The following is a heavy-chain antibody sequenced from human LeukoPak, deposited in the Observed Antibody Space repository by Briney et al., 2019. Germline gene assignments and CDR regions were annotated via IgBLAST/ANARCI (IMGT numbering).Heavy chain of an antibody. Sequence: ASVKVSCRASGYTFTSYLMHWMRQAPGQGLEYMGVINPNGSSTKYVHKFQGRVTMTSDTSTSTLYMELSSLRYEDTAMYYCARELLGRGGYSFDHWGRGTLVTVSS. D-gene: IGHD5-24*01. CDR3: ARELLGRGGYSFDH. CDR2: INPNGSST. V-gene: IGHV1-46*01. CDR1: GYTFTSYL. J-gene: IGHJ4*02.